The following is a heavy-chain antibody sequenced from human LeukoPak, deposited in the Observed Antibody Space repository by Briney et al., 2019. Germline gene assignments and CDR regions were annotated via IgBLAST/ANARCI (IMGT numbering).Heavy chain of an antibody. V-gene: IGHV3-53*01. CDR1: GFTVSSNY. CDR3: AGGLEGGALGNLPHFDH. Sequence: GGSLRLSCAASGFTVSSNYMSWVRQAPGKGLEWVSGIYSGGSTYYADSVKCRFTISRDISKDSVYLLKNRLSVEDTAFYYCAGGLEGGALGNLPHFDHWGQGTLVSVSS. J-gene: IGHJ4*02. CDR2: IYSGGST. D-gene: IGHD3-3*01.